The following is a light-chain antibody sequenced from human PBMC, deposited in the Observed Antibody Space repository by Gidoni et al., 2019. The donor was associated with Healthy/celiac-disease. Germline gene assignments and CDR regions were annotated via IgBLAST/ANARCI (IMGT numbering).Light chain of an antibody. CDR1: QSISSW. Sequence: DIQMTQSPSTLSASVGDRLTITCRASQSISSWLAWYQQKPGKVPKLLIYKASSLESGVPSRSIGSGSGTEFTLTISSLQPDDFATYYCQQYNSYLYTFGQXTKLEIK. CDR2: KAS. J-gene: IGKJ2*01. V-gene: IGKV1-5*03. CDR3: QQYNSYLYT.